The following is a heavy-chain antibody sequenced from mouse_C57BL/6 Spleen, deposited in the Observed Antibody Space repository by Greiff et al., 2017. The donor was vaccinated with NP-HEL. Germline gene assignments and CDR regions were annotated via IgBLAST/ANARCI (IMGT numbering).Heavy chain of an antibody. CDR1: GYAFSSSW. CDR2: IYPGDGDT. V-gene: IGHV1-82*01. D-gene: IGHD1-1*01. J-gene: IGHJ2*01. CDR3: AKEATVVAHLED. Sequence: QVQLKESGPELVKPGASVKISCKASGYAFSSSWMNWVKQRPGKGLEWIGRIYPGDGDTNYNGKFKGKATLTADTSSSTAYMQLSSLTSEDSAVYFGAKEATVVAHLEDWGQGTTLTVAS.